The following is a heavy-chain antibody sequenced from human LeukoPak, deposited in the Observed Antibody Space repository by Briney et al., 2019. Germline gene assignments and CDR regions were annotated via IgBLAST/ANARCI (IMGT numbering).Heavy chain of an antibody. J-gene: IGHJ6*02. Sequence: ASVKVSCKASGYTFTSYYMHWVRQAPGQGLEWMGIINPSGGSTSYAQKFQGRVTMTRDTSTSTVYMELSSLRSEDTAVYYCARDVGMGFGYCYYGMDVWGQGTTVTVSS. D-gene: IGHD3-16*01. CDR2: INPSGGST. V-gene: IGHV1-46*01. CDR3: ARDVGMGFGYCYYGMDV. CDR1: GYTFTSYY.